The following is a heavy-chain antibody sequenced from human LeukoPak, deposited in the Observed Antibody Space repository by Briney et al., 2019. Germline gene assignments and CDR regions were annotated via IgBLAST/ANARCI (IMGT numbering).Heavy chain of an antibody. D-gene: IGHD5-12*01. V-gene: IGHV5-51*01. CDR1: GYSFTSYW. CDR2: IYPGDSET. J-gene: IGHJ4*02. Sequence: GGCLKISSKGSGYSFTSYWIGGVRQMPGKDLEWMGIIYPGDSETRYSPSFQGQVTISADKSISTAYLQWSSLKASDTAMYYCARFSGYAYFDYWGQGTLVTVSS. CDR3: ARFSGYAYFDY.